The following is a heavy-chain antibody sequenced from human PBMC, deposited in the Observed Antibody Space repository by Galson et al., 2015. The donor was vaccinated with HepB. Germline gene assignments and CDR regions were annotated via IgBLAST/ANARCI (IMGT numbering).Heavy chain of an antibody. Sequence: SVKVSCKASGGTFSNYAISWVRLAPGQGLEWMGRIIPMLTLTSYAEKFQDRVTITADKSTSTAYMELSGLRSDDTAVYYCARVGTEMAGLDYWGQGTLVTVSS. D-gene: IGHD6-19*01. CDR1: GGTFSNYA. CDR2: IIPMLTLT. V-gene: IGHV1-69*04. CDR3: ARVGTEMAGLDY. J-gene: IGHJ4*02.